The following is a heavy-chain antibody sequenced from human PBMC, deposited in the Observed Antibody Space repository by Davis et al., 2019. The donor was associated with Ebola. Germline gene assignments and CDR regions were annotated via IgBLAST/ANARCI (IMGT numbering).Heavy chain of an antibody. D-gene: IGHD3-3*01. Sequence: PSETLSLTCAISGDSVSSAGWNWIRQSPSRGLEWLGRTYYSLKWYSDYAVSVRGRITINADPSKNQFSLQLNSVTPEDTAVYYCARGWLRGYLDYWGQGTLVTVSS. CDR2: TYYSLKWYS. CDR3: ARGWLRGYLDY. CDR1: GDSVSSAG. J-gene: IGHJ4*02. V-gene: IGHV6-1*01.